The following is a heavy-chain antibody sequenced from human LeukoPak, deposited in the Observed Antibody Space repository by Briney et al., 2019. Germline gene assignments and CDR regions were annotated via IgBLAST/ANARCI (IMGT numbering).Heavy chain of an antibody. Sequence: KPSETLSLTCTVSGGSIGGYYWSWVRQSPGKGLEWVGYIYYSGSVNYNPSLKSRVSLSIDTSKNQFSLKPRSVTAADTGVYYCARADTPRNYYDRSGFYNYYGMDVWGQGTTVTVSS. CDR2: IYYSGSV. V-gene: IGHV4-59*01. J-gene: IGHJ6*02. CDR1: GGSIGGYY. D-gene: IGHD3-22*01. CDR3: ARADTPRNYYDRSGFYNYYGMDV.